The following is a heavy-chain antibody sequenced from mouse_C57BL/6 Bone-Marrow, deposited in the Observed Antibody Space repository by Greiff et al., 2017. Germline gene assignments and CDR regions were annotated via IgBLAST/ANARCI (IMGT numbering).Heavy chain of an antibody. Sequence: VQLQQSGAELVRPGTSVKMSCKASGYTFTNYWIGWAKQRPGHGLEWIGDIYPGGGYTNYNEKFKGKATLTADKSSSTAYMQFSSLTSEDYAIYYCARKGPLFYYAMDYWGQGTSVTVSS. D-gene: IGHD3-3*01. CDR1: GYTFTNYW. V-gene: IGHV1-63*01. CDR3: ARKGPLFYYAMDY. CDR2: IYPGGGYT. J-gene: IGHJ4*01.